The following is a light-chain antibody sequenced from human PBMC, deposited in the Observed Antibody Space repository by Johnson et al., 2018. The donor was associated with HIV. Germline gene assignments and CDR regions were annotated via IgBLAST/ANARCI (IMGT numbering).Light chain of an antibody. Sequence: QSVLTQPPSVSAAPVQKVTISCSGSSSNIGNNYVSWYQQLPGTAPKLLIYDNNKRPSGIPDRFSGSKSGTSATLGITGLQTGDEADYYCGTWDTSLSAGVFGPGTKVSVL. CDR3: GTWDTSLSAGV. CDR2: DNN. V-gene: IGLV1-51*01. CDR1: SSNIGNNY. J-gene: IGLJ1*01.